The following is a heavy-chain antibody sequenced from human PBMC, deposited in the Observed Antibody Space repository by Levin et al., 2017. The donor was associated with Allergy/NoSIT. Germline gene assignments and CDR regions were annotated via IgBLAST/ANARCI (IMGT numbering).Heavy chain of an antibody. J-gene: IGHJ4*02. V-gene: IGHV1-3*01. D-gene: IGHD6-13*01. Sequence: GESLKISCKASGYTFTRYAMHWVRQAPGQSLDWMGWINCGNGNTKYSQKFQGRVTITRDTSASTAYMEVSSLRSEDTAVYYCARGGLAATGTGDLDYWGQGTLVTVSS. CDR3: ARGGLAATGTGDLDY. CDR2: INCGNGNT. CDR1: GYTFTRYA.